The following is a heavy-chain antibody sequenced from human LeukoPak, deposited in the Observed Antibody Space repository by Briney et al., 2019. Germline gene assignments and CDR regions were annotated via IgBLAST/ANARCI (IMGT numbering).Heavy chain of an antibody. CDR3: ARIKTYGDYKFDY. CDR1: GYTFTGYY. Sequence: ASVKVSCKASGYTFTGYYMHWVRQVPGQGLEWMGWINPNSGGTDCAQKFQGRVTMTRDTSISTAYMELSSLRSDDTAVYYCARIKTYGDYKFDYWGQGTLVTVSS. V-gene: IGHV1-2*02. D-gene: IGHD4-17*01. J-gene: IGHJ4*02. CDR2: INPNSGGT.